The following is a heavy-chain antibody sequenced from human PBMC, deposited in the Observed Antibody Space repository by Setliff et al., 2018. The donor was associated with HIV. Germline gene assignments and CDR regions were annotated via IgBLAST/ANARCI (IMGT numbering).Heavy chain of an antibody. J-gene: IGHJ6*03. V-gene: IGHV4-39*01. Sequence: SETLSLTCTVSGGSITTDPYFWGWIRQPPGKGLEWIGNIYYSGSTYYNPSLTSRVTISLDTSKNQFSLKLTSVTAADTGVYFCARSVDFGGSWIQDYYYMDVWGKGTTVTVSS. CDR3: ARSVDFGGSWIQDYYYMDV. CDR1: GGSITTDPYF. D-gene: IGHD6-13*01. CDR2: IYYSGST.